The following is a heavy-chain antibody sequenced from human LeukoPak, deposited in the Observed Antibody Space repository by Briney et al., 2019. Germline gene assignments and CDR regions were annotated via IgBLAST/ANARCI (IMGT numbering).Heavy chain of an antibody. CDR3: ARDRSGIYDAFDI. V-gene: IGHV3-30*03. Sequence: GGSLRLSCAASGFTLSSYGMHWVRQAPGKGLEWVAVISYDGSNKDYADSVKGRFTISRDSSKNTLYLQLNSLRAEDTAVYYCARDRSGIYDAFDIWGQGTMVTVSS. J-gene: IGHJ3*02. CDR2: ISYDGSNK. D-gene: IGHD1-26*01. CDR1: GFTLSSYG.